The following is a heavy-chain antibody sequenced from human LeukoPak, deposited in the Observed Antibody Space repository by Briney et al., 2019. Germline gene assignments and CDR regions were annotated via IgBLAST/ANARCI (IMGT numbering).Heavy chain of an antibody. CDR1: GGSISSYY. V-gene: IGHV4-59*08. Sequence: SETPSLTCTVSGGSISSYYWSWIRQPPGKGLEWIGYVHYSGSTNYNPSFKSRVTMSLDTSKNQFSLKLSSVTAADTAVYYCARSGDGYNPGWFDPWGQGTLVTVSS. CDR2: VHYSGST. D-gene: IGHD5-24*01. CDR3: ARSGDGYNPGWFDP. J-gene: IGHJ5*02.